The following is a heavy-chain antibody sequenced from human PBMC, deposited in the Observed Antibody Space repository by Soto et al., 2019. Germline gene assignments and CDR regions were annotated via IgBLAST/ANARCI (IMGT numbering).Heavy chain of an antibody. CDR3: ASATYYYDSSGYYQSLYYYYGMDV. J-gene: IGHJ6*02. Sequence: GESLKISCKGSGYSFTSYWISWVRQMPGKGLEWMGRIDPSDSYTNYSPSFQGHATISADKSISTAYLQWSSLKASDTAMYYCASATYYYDSSGYYQSLYYYYGMDVWGQGTTVTVSS. V-gene: IGHV5-10-1*01. D-gene: IGHD3-22*01. CDR1: GYSFTSYW. CDR2: IDPSDSYT.